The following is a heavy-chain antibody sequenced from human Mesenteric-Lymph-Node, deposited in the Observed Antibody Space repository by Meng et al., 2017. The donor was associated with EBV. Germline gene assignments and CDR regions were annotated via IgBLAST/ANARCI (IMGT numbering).Heavy chain of an antibody. J-gene: IGHJ5*02. CDR1: CGSVSSDNYY. CDR3: ARFQLLSFGEQT. CDR2: RYHSGYT. D-gene: IGHD3-10*01. Sequence: QVQLEESGPGLVKPSETLSLTCSVSCGSVSSDNYYWSWMRQPPGKILEWIGSRYHSGYTDYNPSLKSRVTISLDTSKNHLSLKLASVTAADTAVYYCARFQLLSFGEQTWSQGSLVTVSS. V-gene: IGHV4-61*03.